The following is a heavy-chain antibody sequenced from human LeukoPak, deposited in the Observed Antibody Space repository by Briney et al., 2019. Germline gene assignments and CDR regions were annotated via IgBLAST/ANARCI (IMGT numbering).Heavy chain of an antibody. Sequence: SQTLSLTCTVSGCSISSGGYYWSWLRQHPGKGLEWIGYIYYSGSTYYNPSLKSRVTISVDTSKNQFSLKLSSVTAADTAVYYCAGSSGPPFDYWGQGTLVTVSS. J-gene: IGHJ4*02. V-gene: IGHV4-31*03. CDR3: AGSSGPPFDY. D-gene: IGHD3-22*01. CDR2: IYYSGST. CDR1: GCSISSGGYY.